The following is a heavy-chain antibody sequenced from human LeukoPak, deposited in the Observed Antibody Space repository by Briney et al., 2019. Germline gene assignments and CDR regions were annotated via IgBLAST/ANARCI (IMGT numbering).Heavy chain of an antibody. CDR3: AAQRGASLHDFWSTRLFDP. V-gene: IGHV1-58*02. CDR1: GFTFPNSA. Sequence: GASVKVSCKASGFTFPNSAMQWVRQARGQRLERIGWIVLGAGNTVYSHKFHDRVTITRDISTNTAYMELSSLKSEDTAVYYCAAQRGASLHDFWSTRLFDPWGQGTLVTVSS. J-gene: IGHJ5*02. CDR2: IVLGAGNT. D-gene: IGHD3-3*01.